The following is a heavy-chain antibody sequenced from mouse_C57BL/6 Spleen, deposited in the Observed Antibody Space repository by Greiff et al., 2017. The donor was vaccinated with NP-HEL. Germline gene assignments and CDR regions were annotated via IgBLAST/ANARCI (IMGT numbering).Heavy chain of an antibody. CDR2: INPSTGGT. V-gene: IGHV1-42*01. D-gene: IGHD2-4*01. CDR3: ARTASTMITAFAY. J-gene: IGHJ3*01. CDR1: GYSFTGYY. Sequence: DVQLQESGPELVKPGASVKISCKASGYSFTGYYMNWVKQSPEKSLEWIGEINPSTGGTTYNQKFKAKATLTVDKSSSTAYMQLKSLTSEDSAVYYCARTASTMITAFAYWGQGTLVTVSA.